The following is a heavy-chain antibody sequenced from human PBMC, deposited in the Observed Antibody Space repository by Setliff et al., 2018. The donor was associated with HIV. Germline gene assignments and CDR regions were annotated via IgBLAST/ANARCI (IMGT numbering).Heavy chain of an antibody. D-gene: IGHD3-22*01. Sequence: SETVSLTCTVSGGSISSHYWSWIRQPPGKGLEWIGYIYYSGSTNYNPSLKSRVTISVDTSKNQFSLKLSSVTAADTAVYYCARANYYDRSGYPLAYFQHWGQGTLVTVSS. CDR1: GGSISSHY. CDR3: ARANYYDRSGYPLAYFQH. CDR2: IYYSGST. V-gene: IGHV4-59*11. J-gene: IGHJ1*01.